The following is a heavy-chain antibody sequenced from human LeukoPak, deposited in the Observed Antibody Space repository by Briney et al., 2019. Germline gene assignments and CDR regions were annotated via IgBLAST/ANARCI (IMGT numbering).Heavy chain of an antibody. Sequence: GASVKVSCKVSGYSLTELSMHWVRQAPGKGLEWMGGFDPEGGETIYTQKFQGRVTMTEDTSTDTAYMELSSLRSEDTAVYYCATRYYDSSSSIDRWGQGTLVTVSS. CDR2: FDPEGGET. V-gene: IGHV1-24*01. CDR3: ATRYYDSSSSIDR. J-gene: IGHJ5*02. CDR1: GYSLTELS. D-gene: IGHD3-22*01.